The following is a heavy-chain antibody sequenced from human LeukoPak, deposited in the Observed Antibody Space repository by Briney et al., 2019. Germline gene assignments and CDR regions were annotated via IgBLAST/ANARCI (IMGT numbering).Heavy chain of an antibody. Sequence: GGSLRLSCAASGFTFSDYYMSWIRQAPGKGLEWVSYISSSGSTIYYADSVKGRFTISRDNAKNSLYLQMNSLRAEDTAVYYCASGLGSYYPDAFDIWGQGTMVTVSS. CDR1: GFTFSDYY. CDR3: ASGLGSYYPDAFDI. CDR2: ISSSGSTI. V-gene: IGHV3-11*01. J-gene: IGHJ3*02. D-gene: IGHD3-10*01.